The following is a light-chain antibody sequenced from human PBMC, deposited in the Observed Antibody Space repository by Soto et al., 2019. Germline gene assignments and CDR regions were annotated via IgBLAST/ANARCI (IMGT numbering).Light chain of an antibody. CDR2: DAS. CDR3: QQSSNWPLT. V-gene: IGKV3-11*01. J-gene: IGKJ4*01. Sequence: EIVLTQSPATLSLSPGERSTLSCRASQSVSSYLAWYQPKPGQAPRLRIYDASHRATGIPARFSGSGSGTDFTLTICSLEPEDFAVYYCQQSSNWPLTFGGGTKVEIK. CDR1: QSVSSY.